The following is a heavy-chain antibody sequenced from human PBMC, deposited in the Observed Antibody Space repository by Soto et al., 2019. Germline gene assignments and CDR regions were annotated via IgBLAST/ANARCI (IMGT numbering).Heavy chain of an antibody. CDR3: ARVGFPPEVDY. D-gene: IGHD2-15*01. Sequence: SETLSLTCTVSRVSISSYYWSWIRQPPGKGLEWIGYIYYSGSTNYNPSLKSRVTISVDTSKNQFSLKLSSVTAADTAVYYCARVGFPPEVDYWGQGTLVTVSS. V-gene: IGHV4-59*08. CDR2: IYYSGST. CDR1: RVSISSYY. J-gene: IGHJ4*02.